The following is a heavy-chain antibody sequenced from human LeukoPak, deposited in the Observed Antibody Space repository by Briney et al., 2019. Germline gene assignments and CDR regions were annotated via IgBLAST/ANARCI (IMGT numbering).Heavy chain of an antibody. D-gene: IGHD3-3*01. V-gene: IGHV4-38-2*02. CDR2: IFHSGTT. Sequence: TSETLSLTCSVSGYSISSDYYWGWIRQSPGKGLEWIGSIFHSGTTYSNPSLKSRVTMSVDTAKNQFSLRLTSVTAADTAVYYCARDGYSGFWGYYPSPGAYWGQGILVTVSS. CDR3: ARDGYSGFWGYYPSPGAY. J-gene: IGHJ4*02. CDR1: GYSISSDYY.